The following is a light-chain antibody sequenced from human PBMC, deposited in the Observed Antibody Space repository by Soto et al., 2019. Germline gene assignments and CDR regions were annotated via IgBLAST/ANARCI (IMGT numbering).Light chain of an antibody. J-gene: IGKJ4*01. Sequence: EIVLTQSPATLSLSPGERATLSCRASQSVSSYLAWYQQKPGQAPRLLIYDASNRATGIPARFSGSGSGTDFTLTISSLDPEDFAVYYCQQRSNWGPLTFGGGTKVESK. CDR1: QSVSSY. CDR3: QQRSNWGPLT. V-gene: IGKV3-11*01. CDR2: DAS.